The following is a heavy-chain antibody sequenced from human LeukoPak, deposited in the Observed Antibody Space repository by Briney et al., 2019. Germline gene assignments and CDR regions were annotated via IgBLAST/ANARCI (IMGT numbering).Heavy chain of an antibody. CDR1: GFTFDDYA. CDR2: ISWNSGSI. CDR3: AKGSYGDSDLFDY. J-gene: IGHJ4*02. Sequence: GRSLRLSCAASGFTFDDYAMHWVRKAPGKGLDWVSGISWNSGSIGYADSVKGRFTISRDNAKSSLYLQMNSLRAEDTALYYCAKGSYGDSDLFDYWGQGTLVTVSS. D-gene: IGHD4-17*01. V-gene: IGHV3-9*01.